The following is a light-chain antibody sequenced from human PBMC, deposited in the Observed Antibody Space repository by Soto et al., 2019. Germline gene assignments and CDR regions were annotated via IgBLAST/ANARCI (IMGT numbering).Light chain of an antibody. Sequence: DIPMTQSPSTLSASVGDRVTITCRASQSISSWLAWYQQKPGKAPKLLIYKASSLESGVPSRFSGSGSGTEFTLTISSLQPDDFGTYYCQQYNSFFTFGGGTKVEIK. CDR2: KAS. CDR3: QQYNSFFT. CDR1: QSISSW. V-gene: IGKV1-5*03. J-gene: IGKJ4*01.